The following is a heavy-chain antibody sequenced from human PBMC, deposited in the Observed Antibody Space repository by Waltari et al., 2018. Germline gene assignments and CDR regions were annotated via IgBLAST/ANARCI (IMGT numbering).Heavy chain of an antibody. CDR1: EFTFGYYA. V-gene: IGHV3-49*04. CDR2: INSEFYGGTT. D-gene: IGHD2-2*01. J-gene: IGHJ5*02. Sequence: EVQLVESGGGLVQPGRSLRLSCTPSEFTFGYYAVRWVRQAPGKGLEWVGFINSEFYGGTTKYAASVKGRFIMSRDDSKNTAYLQMNSLKTEDTAMYYCTRGYCSSDSCYHSSWGQGTLVTVSS. CDR3: TRGYCSSDSCYHSS.